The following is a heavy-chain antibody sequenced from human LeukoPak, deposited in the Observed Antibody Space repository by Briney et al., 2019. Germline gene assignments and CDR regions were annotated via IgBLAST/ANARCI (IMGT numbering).Heavy chain of an antibody. CDR2: IDSTGST. CDR3: ARRERLGYSYGRGTLDI. V-gene: IGHV3-66*01. D-gene: IGHD5-18*01. Sequence: GGSLRLSCVASGILVSSNYMSWVRQAPGKGLEWVSFIDSTGSTYYADSVKGRFTISRDNSRNTLYLQMNSLGVEDTAVYYCARRERLGYSYGRGTLDIWGQGTMVTVSS. J-gene: IGHJ3*02. CDR1: GILVSSNY.